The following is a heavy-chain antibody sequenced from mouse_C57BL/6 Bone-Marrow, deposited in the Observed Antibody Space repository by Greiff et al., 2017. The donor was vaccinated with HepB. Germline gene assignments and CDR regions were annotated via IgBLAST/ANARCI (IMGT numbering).Heavy chain of an antibody. CDR1: GYAFTNYL. Sequence: VQLQQSGAELVRPGTSVKVSCKASGYAFTNYLIEWVKQRPGQGLEWIGVINPGSGGTNYNEKFKGKATLTADKPSSTAYMQLSSLTSEDSAVYYCAGITTGFAYWGQGTLVTVSA. CDR2: INPGSGGT. V-gene: IGHV1-54*01. D-gene: IGHD1-1*01. J-gene: IGHJ3*01. CDR3: AGITTGFAY.